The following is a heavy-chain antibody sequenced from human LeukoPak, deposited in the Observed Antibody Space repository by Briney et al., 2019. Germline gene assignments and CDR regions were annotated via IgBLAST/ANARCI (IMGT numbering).Heavy chain of an antibody. CDR1: GYSFTSYW. D-gene: IGHD6-13*01. CDR3: ARHRKIAAATHAFDI. J-gene: IGHJ3*02. V-gene: IGHV5-51*01. Sequence: GESLKISCKGSGYSFTSYWIGWVRQRPGKGLEWMGIIYPGDSDTRYSPSFQGQVTISADKSISTAYLQWSSLKASDTAMYYCARHRKIAAATHAFDIWGQGTMVTVSS. CDR2: IYPGDSDT.